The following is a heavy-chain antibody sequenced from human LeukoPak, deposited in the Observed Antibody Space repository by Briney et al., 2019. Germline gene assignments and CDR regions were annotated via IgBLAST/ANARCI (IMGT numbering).Heavy chain of an antibody. J-gene: IGHJ6*04. V-gene: IGHV4-59*01. CDR1: GGSISSYY. Sequence: SETLSLTCTVSGGSISSYYWSWIRPPPGKGLEWIGYIYYSGSTNYNPSLKSRVTISVDTSKNQFSLKLSSVTAADTAVYYCARAPKTVTMVRGVIISAVDVWGKGTTVTVSS. D-gene: IGHD3-10*01. CDR2: IYYSGST. CDR3: ARAPKTVTMVRGVIISAVDV.